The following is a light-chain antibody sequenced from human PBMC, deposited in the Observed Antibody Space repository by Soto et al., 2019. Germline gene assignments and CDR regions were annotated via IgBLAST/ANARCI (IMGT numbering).Light chain of an antibody. CDR3: QQRRNWPPLT. J-gene: IGKJ4*01. CDR1: QSVSSY. CDR2: DAS. V-gene: IGKV3-11*01. Sequence: EIVLTQSPATLSLSPGERATLSCRASQSVSSYLAWYQQKPGQAPRLLIYDASSRATGIPARFSGSGSVTDFTLTISSLEPEDFAVYYCQQRRNWPPLTFGGGTKVEIK.